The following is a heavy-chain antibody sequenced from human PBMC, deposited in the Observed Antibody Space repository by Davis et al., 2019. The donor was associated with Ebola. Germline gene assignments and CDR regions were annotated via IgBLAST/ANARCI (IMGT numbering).Heavy chain of an antibody. CDR3: NVKSSGWYRFDY. CDR2: IDYSGNT. D-gene: IGHD6-19*01. J-gene: IGHJ4*02. CDR1: GGSSSGYY. V-gene: IGHV4-34*01. Sequence: SETLSLTCAVYGGSSSGYYGGWIRQLPGEGLEWIGSIDYSGNTYYNPSLKSRVTISVETSKNQFSLKLCSVTAADTAVYYCNVKSSGWYRFDYWGQGTLVTVSS.